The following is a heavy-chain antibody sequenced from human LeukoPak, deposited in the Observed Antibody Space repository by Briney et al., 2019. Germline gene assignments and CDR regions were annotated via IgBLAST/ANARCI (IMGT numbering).Heavy chain of an antibody. V-gene: IGHV3-43D*03. CDR1: GFTFDDYG. D-gene: IGHD1-1*01. CDR3: AKGGTVTTGYFDY. CDR2: VSWDGGGT. Sequence: SGGSLRLSCAASGFTFDDYGMNWVRQAPGKGLEWVSLVSWDGGGTYYAASVKGRFTVSRDNSKNTLYLQMTSLRAEDTAFYYCAKGGTVTTGYFDYWGQGTLVTVSS. J-gene: IGHJ4*02.